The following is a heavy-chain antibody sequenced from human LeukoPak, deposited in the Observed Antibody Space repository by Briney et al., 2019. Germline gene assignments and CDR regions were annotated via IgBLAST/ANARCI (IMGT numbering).Heavy chain of an antibody. CDR2: IYHTGST. CDR1: DYSLSSGYY. D-gene: IGHD6-19*01. J-gene: IGHJ6*03. V-gene: IGHV4-38-2*02. CDR3: TRERGGSKLTGLYGRDYYYMDV. Sequence: SETLSLTCTVSDYSLSSGYYWGWIRQPPGKGLEWIGSIYHTGSTYYNPSLKSPVTISVATSKNQFSLKLTSVTAADTAVYFCTRERGGSKLTGLYGRDYYYMDVWGKGTTVTVSS.